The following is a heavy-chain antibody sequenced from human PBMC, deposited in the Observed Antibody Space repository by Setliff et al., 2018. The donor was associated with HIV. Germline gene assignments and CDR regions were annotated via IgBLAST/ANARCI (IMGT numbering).Heavy chain of an antibody. J-gene: IGHJ4*03. V-gene: IGHV2-5*01. CDR2: IYWNNNK. CDR1: GFSLSTSGVG. Sequence: SGPTLVNPTQTLTLTCTFSGFSLSTSGVGVGWIRQPPGKALEWLGVIYWNNNKYYRPSLGSRLTVTRDASKNQVVLTMTNMDPLDTATYFCAHTPVSRNQYFFDYWVPETLLVTVSS. D-gene: IGHD3-9*01. CDR3: AHTPVSRNQYFFDY.